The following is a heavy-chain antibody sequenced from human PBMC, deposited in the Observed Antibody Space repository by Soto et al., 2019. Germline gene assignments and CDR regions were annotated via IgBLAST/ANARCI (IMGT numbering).Heavy chain of an antibody. V-gene: IGHV4-4*02. J-gene: IGHJ5*02. Sequence: QVQLQESGPGLVKPSGTLSLTCAVSGGSITSSNWCWWVRPPPGKGLGWIGEISHSGSTNYTQSLKSRVTISVDKSKNQFSLNLGSVTAADTAVYYFARVRERRAAAVGFDHGGQGTLVTVSS. D-gene: IGHD6-13*01. CDR2: ISHSGST. CDR1: GGSITSSNW. CDR3: ARVRERRAAAVGFDH.